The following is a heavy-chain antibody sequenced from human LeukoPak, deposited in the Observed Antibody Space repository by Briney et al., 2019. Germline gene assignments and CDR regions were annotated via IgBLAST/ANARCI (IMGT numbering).Heavy chain of an antibody. D-gene: IGHD3-10*01. CDR1: GGTFSSYA. Sequence: GSSVKVSCKASGGTFSSYAISWVRQAPGQGLEWMGRIIPILGIANYAQKFQGRVTITADKSTSTAYMELSSLRSEDTAVYYRARDKFDGSGSYYYYYYGMDVWGQGTTVTVSS. J-gene: IGHJ6*02. CDR2: IIPILGIA. CDR3: ARDKFDGSGSYYYYYYGMDV. V-gene: IGHV1-69*04.